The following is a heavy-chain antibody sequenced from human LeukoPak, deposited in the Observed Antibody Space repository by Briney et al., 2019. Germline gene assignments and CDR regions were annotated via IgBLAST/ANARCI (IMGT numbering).Heavy chain of an antibody. D-gene: IGHD2-15*01. CDR3: VRGGESTWS. CDR1: GFTFSSYW. CDR2: INNDGSGT. V-gene: IGHV3-74*01. Sequence: PGGSLRLSCAVSGFTFSSYWMHWVRQAPGKGPVWVSRINNDGSGTTYADSVKGRFTISRDDAKNTLYLQMNSLRAEDTAVYYCVRGGESTWSWGQGTLDTVSS. J-gene: IGHJ5*02.